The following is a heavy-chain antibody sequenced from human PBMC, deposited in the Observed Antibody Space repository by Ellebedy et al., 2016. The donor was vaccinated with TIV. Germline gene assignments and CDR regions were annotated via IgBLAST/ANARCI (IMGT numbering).Heavy chain of an antibody. V-gene: IGHV5-51*01. D-gene: IGHD5-12*01. CDR1: GYNFATYW. J-gene: IGHJ4*02. CDR2: IFPLDSDT. Sequence: GESLKISCKASGYNFATYWIGWLRQTPGKGLEWMGIIFPLDSDTRYSPSFQGQVTISAERTLNTAYLQWSSLRASDTAMYYCARSLAGYGYIDSWGQGTLVNVSS. CDR3: ARSLAGYGYIDS.